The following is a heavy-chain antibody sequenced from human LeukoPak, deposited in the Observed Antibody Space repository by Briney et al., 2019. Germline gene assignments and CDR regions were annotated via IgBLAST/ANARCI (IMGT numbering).Heavy chain of an antibody. D-gene: IGHD2-2*01. CDR2: ITSNGFYI. J-gene: IGHJ2*01. Sequence: GGSLRLSCAASGFTFSTYTMNWVRQAPGKGLEWVSSITSNGFYIYYADSLKGRFTISRDTSKDSLSLHINSLRAEDTAIYYCARAPYCISTACSWYLDLWGRGTLVTVSS. CDR1: GFTFSTYT. CDR3: ARAPYCISTACSWYLDL. V-gene: IGHV3-21*01.